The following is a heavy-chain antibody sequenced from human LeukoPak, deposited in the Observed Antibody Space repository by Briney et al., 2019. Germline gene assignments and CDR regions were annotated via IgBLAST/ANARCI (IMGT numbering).Heavy chain of an antibody. D-gene: IGHD3-3*01. CDR2: ISRSGTTI. Sequence: PGGSLRLSCSTSGFSFNDYFMTWIRQAPGKGLEWLSYISRSGTTILYGDSVRGRFTISRDTATNSIYLQMNSLRAEDTAVYYCARIFDNYYYYMGVWGNGTTVTVSS. J-gene: IGHJ6*03. V-gene: IGHV3-11*01. CDR3: ARIFDNYYYYMGV. CDR1: GFSFNDYF.